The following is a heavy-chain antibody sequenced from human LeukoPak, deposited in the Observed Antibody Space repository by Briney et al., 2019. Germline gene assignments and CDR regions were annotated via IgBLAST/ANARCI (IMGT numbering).Heavy chain of an antibody. CDR2: TSLDGSNK. D-gene: IGHD7-27*01. V-gene: IGHV3-30-3*01. J-gene: IGHJ4*02. CDR1: GFSFTNYD. CDR3: ARDLTLGKPDYFDH. Sequence: PGGSLRLSCVASGFSFTNYDIHWVRQAPGRGLEWVAVTSLDGSNKLYTGTVRGRFIISRDNSKNTVYLQMDSLRAEDTAVYYCARDLTLGKPDYFDHWGQGTLVTVSS.